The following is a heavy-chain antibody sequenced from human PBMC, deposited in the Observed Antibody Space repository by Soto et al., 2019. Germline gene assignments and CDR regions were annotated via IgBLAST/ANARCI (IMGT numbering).Heavy chain of an antibody. J-gene: IGHJ5*02. CDR2: LLRSGSSA. D-gene: IGHD4-17*01. CDR3: AKDAISGDGIWLMDS. CDR1: GFTFRNYA. V-gene: IGHV3-23*01. Sequence: GGSLTLSCAASGFTFRNYAMTWARQAPGKGMEWVSSLLRSGSSAYYADSVRGRFTISSDTSANSLYLQTDNLIAEDTAIYYCAKDAISGDGIWLMDSWGQGTVVTVSS.